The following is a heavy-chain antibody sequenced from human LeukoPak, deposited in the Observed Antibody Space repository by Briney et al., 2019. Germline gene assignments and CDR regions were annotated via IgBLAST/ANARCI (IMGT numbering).Heavy chain of an antibody. CDR2: IWYDGSNK. V-gene: IGHV3-33*01. D-gene: IGHD5-24*01. J-gene: IGHJ4*02. CDR3: ARKMYYFDY. Sequence: GRSLRLSCAASGFTFSSYGMHWVRQAPGKGLEWVAVIWYDGSNKYYADSVKGRFTISRDNSKNTLYLQKNSLRAEDTAVYYCARKMYYFDYWGQGTLVTVSS. CDR1: GFTFSSYG.